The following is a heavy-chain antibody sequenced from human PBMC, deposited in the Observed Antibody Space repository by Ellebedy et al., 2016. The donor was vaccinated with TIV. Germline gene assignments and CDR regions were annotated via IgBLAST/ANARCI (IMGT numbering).Heavy chain of an antibody. D-gene: IGHD3-22*01. J-gene: IGHJ4*02. CDR2: INPNSGGT. CDR3: AREREYHFDRSGYSFDY. Sequence: ASVKVSCXASGYTFSDYYMHWVRQAPGQGLEWMGWINPNSGGTNYAQKFQGWVTMTTDTSTSTAYMELRSLRSDDTAVYYCAREREYHFDRSGYSFDYWGQGTLVTVSS. V-gene: IGHV1-2*04. CDR1: GYTFSDYY.